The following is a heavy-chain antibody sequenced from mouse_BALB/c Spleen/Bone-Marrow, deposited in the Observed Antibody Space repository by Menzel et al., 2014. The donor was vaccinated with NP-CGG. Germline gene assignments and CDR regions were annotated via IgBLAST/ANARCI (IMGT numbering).Heavy chain of an antibody. CDR1: GYTFTSYW. J-gene: IGHJ3*01. D-gene: IGHD4-1*01. Sequence: QVQLQQPGAELAKPGASVKMSCKASGYTFTSYWMRWVKQRPGQGLEWIGYINPSTGYTEYNQKFKDKATLTADKSSSTAYMQLSSLTSEDSAVYYCARSAPWDGFAYWGQGTLVTVSA. CDR3: ARSAPWDGFAY. CDR2: INPSTGYT. V-gene: IGHV1-7*01.